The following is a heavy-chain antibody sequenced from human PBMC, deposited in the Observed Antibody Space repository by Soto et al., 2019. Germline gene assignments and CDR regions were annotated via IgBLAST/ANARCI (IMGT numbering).Heavy chain of an antibody. CDR1: GGSISSYY. CDR3: ARHVVLRYGSGSSYYYYYYYMDV. J-gene: IGHJ6*03. Sequence: SETLSLTCTVSGGSISSYYWSWIRQPPGKGLEWIGYIYYSGSTNYNPSLKSRVTISVDTAKNQFSLKLSSVTAADTAVYYCARHVVLRYGSGSSYYYYYYYMDVWGKGTTVTVSS. CDR2: IYYSGST. D-gene: IGHD3-10*01. V-gene: IGHV4-59*08.